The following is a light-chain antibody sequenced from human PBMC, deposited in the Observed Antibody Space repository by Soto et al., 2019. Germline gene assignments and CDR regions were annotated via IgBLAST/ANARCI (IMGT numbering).Light chain of an antibody. CDR2: DAS. CDR3: QHYDHLPIT. CDR1: QSISSW. V-gene: IGKV1-5*01. Sequence: IQMTQSPSTLSASVGERVTITCRASQSISSWLAWYQQKPGKAPKLLIYDASSLESGVPSRFSGSGSGTEFTLTISSLQPEDVATYYCQHYDHLPITLGQGPRLEIK. J-gene: IGKJ5*01.